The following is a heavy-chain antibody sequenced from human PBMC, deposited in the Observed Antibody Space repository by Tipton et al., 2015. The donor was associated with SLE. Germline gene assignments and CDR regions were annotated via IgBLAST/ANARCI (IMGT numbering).Heavy chain of an antibody. D-gene: IGHD5-18*01. CDR1: GYSFNTYW. CDR2: IYPDDSDT. J-gene: IGHJ4*01. CDR3: ARSRYTYGYGFDY. V-gene: IGHV5-51*01. Sequence: QLVQSGAGVKKPGESLKISCKGFGYSFNTYWIAWVRQMPGKGLEWVGIIYPDDSDTRYSPSFQGQVTISADKSIDTAYLQWDSLRASDTAMYYCARSRYTYGYGFDYWGQGTLATVAS.